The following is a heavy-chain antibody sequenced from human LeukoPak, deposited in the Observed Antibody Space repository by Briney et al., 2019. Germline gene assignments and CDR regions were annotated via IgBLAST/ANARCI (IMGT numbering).Heavy chain of an antibody. V-gene: IGHV1-46*01. CDR1: GYTFTSYY. D-gene: IGHD2-21*02. CDR3: ARTNCGGDCYASRGWFDL. Sequence: ASVKVSCKASGYTFTSYYMHWVRQAPGQGLEWMGIINPSGGSTSYAQKFQGRVTITADKSTSTAYMELTSLRSEDTAVYYCARTNCGGDCYASRGWFDLWGQGTLVTVSS. CDR2: INPSGGST. J-gene: IGHJ5*02.